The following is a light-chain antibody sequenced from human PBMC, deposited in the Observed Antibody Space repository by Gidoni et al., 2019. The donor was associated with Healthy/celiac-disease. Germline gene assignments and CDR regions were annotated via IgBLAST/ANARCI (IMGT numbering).Light chain of an antibody. CDR2: AAS. CDR3: LQHNSYPPA. J-gene: IGKJ1*01. CDR1: EGIRNE. V-gene: IGKV1-17*01. Sequence: DIQMTQSPSSLSASVGDRVTITGRASEGIRNELGWHQQKPGKAHKLLIYAASSLQSGVPSSFSGSGSGTEFTLTISSLPPEVFATYYCLQHNSYPPAFXXXTKVEIK.